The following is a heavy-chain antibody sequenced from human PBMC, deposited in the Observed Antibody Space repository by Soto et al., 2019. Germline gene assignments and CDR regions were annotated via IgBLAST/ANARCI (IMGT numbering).Heavy chain of an antibody. V-gene: IGHV1-69*13. CDR2: IIPIFGTA. D-gene: IGHD2-21*02. J-gene: IGHJ4*02. CDR3: ARADFCGGDCYSPDDPYYFDY. CDR1: GGTFSSYA. Sequence: ASVKVSCKASGGTFSSYAISWVRQAPGQGLEWMGGIIPIFGTANYAQKFQGRVTITADESTSTAYMELSSLRSEDTAVYYCARADFCGGDCYSPDDPYYFDYWGQGTLVTVSS.